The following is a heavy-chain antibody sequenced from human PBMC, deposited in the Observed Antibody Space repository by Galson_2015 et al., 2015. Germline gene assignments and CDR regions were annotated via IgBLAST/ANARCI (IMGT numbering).Heavy chain of an antibody. CDR3: AREPGLGGSYYYYYYYMDV. J-gene: IGHJ6*03. Sequence: SLRLSCAASGFTFSSYAMHWVRQAPGKGLEWVAVISYDGSNKYYADSVKGRFTISRDNSKNTLYLQMNSLRAEDTAVYYCAREPGLGGSYYYYYYYMDVWGKGTTVTVSS. V-gene: IGHV3-30-3*01. D-gene: IGHD1-26*01. CDR2: ISYDGSNK. CDR1: GFTFSSYA.